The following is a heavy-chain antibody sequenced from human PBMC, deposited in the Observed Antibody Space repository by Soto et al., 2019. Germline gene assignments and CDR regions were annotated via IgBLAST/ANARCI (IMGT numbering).Heavy chain of an antibody. Sequence: GGSLRLSCAASGFTLRNYWMSWVRQAPGKGLEWVLSIKHDGSETYSVDSVRGRFTSSRDNAENSVDLQMHSLRADDTAVYFCAKGYGYYFDSWGQGTQVTVSS. J-gene: IGHJ4*02. V-gene: IGHV3-7*03. CDR3: AKGYGYYFDS. CDR2: IKHDGSET. CDR1: GFTLRNYW. D-gene: IGHD5-18*01.